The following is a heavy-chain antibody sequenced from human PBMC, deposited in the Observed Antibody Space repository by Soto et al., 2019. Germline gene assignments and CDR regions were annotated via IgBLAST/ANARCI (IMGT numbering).Heavy chain of an antibody. J-gene: IGHJ4*02. V-gene: IGHV3-23*01. CDR3: AKGPLIVVVPFDS. CDR1: GFTFSTYA. D-gene: IGHD2-15*01. Sequence: EVQLLESGGGLVQPGGALKLSCTASGFTFSTYAMSWVRQAPGKGLEWVSTITSLSSPYYADSVKGRFTISRDNSNNTLYLQVNILRDEDTAVYYCAKGPLIVVVPFDSWGQGTLVTVSS. CDR2: ITSLSSP.